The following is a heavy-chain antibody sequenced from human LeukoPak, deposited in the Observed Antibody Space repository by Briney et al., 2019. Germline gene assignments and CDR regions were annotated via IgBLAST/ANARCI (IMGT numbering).Heavy chain of an antibody. CDR1: GFTVSSNY. V-gene: IGHV3-53*01. J-gene: IGHJ4*02. CDR2: IYSGGST. Sequence: PGGSLRLSCAASGFTVSSNYMSWVRQAPGKGLEWVSVIYSGGSTGYADSVKGRFTISRDNAKNSLYLQMNSLRAEDTALYHCARDNMDTAMVSFNYWGQGTLVTVSS. D-gene: IGHD5-18*01. CDR3: ARDNMDTAMVSFNY.